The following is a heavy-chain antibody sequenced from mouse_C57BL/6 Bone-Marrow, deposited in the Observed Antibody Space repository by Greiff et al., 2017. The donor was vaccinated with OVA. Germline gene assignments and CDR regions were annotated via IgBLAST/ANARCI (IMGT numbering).Heavy chain of an antibody. J-gene: IGHJ4*01. V-gene: IGHV1-4*01. D-gene: IGHD1-1*01. CDR2: INPSSGYT. Sequence: QVQLKESGAELARPGASVKMSCKASGYTFTSYTMHWVKQRPGQGLEWIGYINPSSGYTKYNQKFKDKATLTADKSSSTAYMQLSSLTSEDSAVYYCARLNYYGSSFYAMDYWGQGTSVTVSS. CDR1: GYTFTSYT. CDR3: ARLNYYGSSFYAMDY.